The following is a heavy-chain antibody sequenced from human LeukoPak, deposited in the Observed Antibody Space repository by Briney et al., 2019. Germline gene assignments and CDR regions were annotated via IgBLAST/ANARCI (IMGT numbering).Heavy chain of an antibody. CDR1: GFTFSSYS. V-gene: IGHV3-21*01. D-gene: IGHD2-2*01. Sequence: GGSLRLSCAASGFTFSSYSMNWVRQAPGKGLEWVSSISSSSSYIYYADSVKGRFTISRDNAKNSLYLQMNSLRAADTAVYYCARDLPAAMDYWGQGTLVTVSS. CDR2: ISSSSSYI. J-gene: IGHJ4*02. CDR3: ARDLPAAMDY.